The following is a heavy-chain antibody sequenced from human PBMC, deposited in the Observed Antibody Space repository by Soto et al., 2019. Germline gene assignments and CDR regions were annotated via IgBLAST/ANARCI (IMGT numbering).Heavy chain of an antibody. D-gene: IGHD3-3*01. V-gene: IGHV1-69*13. CDR3: ARDSGLPIPDFWSGYYMLWGTHVSYGMDV. CDR2: IIPIFGTA. CDR1: GGTFSSYA. Sequence: ASVKVSCKASGGTFSSYAISWVRQAPGQGLEWMGGIIPIFGTANYAQKFQGRVTITADESTSTAYMELSSLRSEDTAVYYCARDSGLPIPDFWSGYYMLWGTHVSYGMDVWGQGTTVTVSS. J-gene: IGHJ6*02.